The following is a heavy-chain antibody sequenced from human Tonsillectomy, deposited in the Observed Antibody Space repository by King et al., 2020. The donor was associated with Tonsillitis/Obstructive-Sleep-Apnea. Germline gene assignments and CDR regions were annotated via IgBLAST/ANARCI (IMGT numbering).Heavy chain of an antibody. V-gene: IGHV5-10-1*01. CDR2: IDPSDSYT. J-gene: IGHJ6*03. CDR3: ARQGSGSYSSYYYYYMDV. CDR1: GYSFTSYW. Sequence: QLVQSGAEVKKPGESLRISCKGSGYSFTSYWISWVRQMPGKGLEWMGRIDPSDSYTNYSPSFQGHVTISADKSISTAYLQWSSLKASDTAMYYCARQGSGSYSSYYYYYMDVWGKGTTVTVSS. D-gene: IGHD1-26*01.